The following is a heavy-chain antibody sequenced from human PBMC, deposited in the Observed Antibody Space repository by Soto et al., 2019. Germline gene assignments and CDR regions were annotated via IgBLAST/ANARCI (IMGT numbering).Heavy chain of an antibody. J-gene: IGHJ4*02. CDR2: IDYSGNT. Sequence: SCKASGGTFSSYAISWVRQPPGKGLEWIGYIDYSGNTNYDPSLQSRVTMSLDTSKNQFSLKLTSVTAADTAFYYCARDIRGYSRAFDYWGRGIMVTVSS. CDR3: ARDIRGYSRAFDY. CDR1: GGTFSSYA. V-gene: IGHV4-59*01. D-gene: IGHD5-18*01.